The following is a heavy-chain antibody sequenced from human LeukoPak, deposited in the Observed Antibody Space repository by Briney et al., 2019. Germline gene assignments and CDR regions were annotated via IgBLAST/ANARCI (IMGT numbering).Heavy chain of an antibody. Sequence: GGSLRLSCAASGFTFSSYGMHWVRQAPGKGLEWVAAIWYDGNNKYYADSVKGRFTISRDNAKNSLYLQMNSLRAEDTAVYYCARDQSGLYDILTGYYYYYGMDVWGQGTTVTVSS. CDR1: GFTFSSYG. V-gene: IGHV3-33*01. D-gene: IGHD3-9*01. CDR3: ARDQSGLYDILTGYYYYYGMDV. J-gene: IGHJ6*02. CDR2: IWYDGNNK.